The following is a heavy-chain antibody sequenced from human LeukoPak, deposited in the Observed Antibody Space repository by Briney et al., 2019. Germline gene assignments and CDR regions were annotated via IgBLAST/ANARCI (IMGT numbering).Heavy chain of an antibody. CDR2: IYYSGST. J-gene: IGHJ6*03. V-gene: IGHV4-39*01. D-gene: IGHD6-19*01. CDR3: ARHWGVLAVAPYYMDV. Sequence: PSETLSLTCTVYGGSISSSSNYWGWLRQPPGKGLEWIGSIYYSGSTYYNPSLTSRVTISVDTSKIQFSLKLSSVTAADSAVYYCARHWGVLAVAPYYMDVWGKGTKVTVSS. CDR1: GGSISSSSNY.